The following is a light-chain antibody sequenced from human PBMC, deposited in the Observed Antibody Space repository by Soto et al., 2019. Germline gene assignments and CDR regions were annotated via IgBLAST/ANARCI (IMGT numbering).Light chain of an antibody. V-gene: IGLV8-61*01. CDR1: SGSVSTTYY. Sequence: QTVVTQEPSFSVSPGGTVTLTCGLTSGSVSTTYYPSWYQQTPGQAPRTLIYSTNIRSSGVPDRFSGSILGNKAALTITGAQADDESGYLCMRYMGGGLVVFGGGTKVTVL. CDR2: STN. J-gene: IGLJ2*01. CDR3: MRYMGGGLVV.